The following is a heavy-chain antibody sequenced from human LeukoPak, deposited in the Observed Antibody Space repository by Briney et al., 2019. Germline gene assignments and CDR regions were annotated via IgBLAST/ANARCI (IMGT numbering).Heavy chain of an antibody. CDR2: IYYSGST. CDR3: ARDHYYDSSGSTYFDY. D-gene: IGHD3-22*01. CDR1: GGSISSSSYY. J-gene: IGHJ4*02. Sequence: SETLSLTCTVSGGSISSSSYYWGWIRQPPGKGLEWIGRIYYSGSTYYNPSLKSRVTISVDTSKNQFSLKLSSVTAADTAVYYCARDHYYDSSGSTYFDYWGQGTLVTVSS. V-gene: IGHV4-39*02.